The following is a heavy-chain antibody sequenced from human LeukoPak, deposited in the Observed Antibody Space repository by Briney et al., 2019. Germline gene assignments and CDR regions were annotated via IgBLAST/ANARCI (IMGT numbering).Heavy chain of an antibody. CDR2: INPSGGST. Sequence: GASVKVSCKASGYTFTSYYMHWVRQAPGQGLEWMGIINPSGGSTSYAQKFQGRVTMTRDMSTSTVYMELSSLRSEDTAVYYCARARGPYYYGSGSYAAHFDYWGQGTLVTVSS. CDR3: ARARGPYYYGSGSYAAHFDY. V-gene: IGHV1-46*01. CDR1: GYTFTSYY. D-gene: IGHD3-10*01. J-gene: IGHJ4*02.